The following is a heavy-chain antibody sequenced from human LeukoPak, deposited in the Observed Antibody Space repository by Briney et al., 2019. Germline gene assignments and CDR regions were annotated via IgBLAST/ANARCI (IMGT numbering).Heavy chain of an antibody. CDR1: GGSISNYY. V-gene: IGHV4-59*01. Sequence: SETLSLTCTVSGGSISNYYWSWIRQPPGKGLEWIGYIYYSGSTNYNPSLKSRVTISIDTSKNQFSLKLNSVTAADTAVYYCARSTTTWRFDPRGQGTLVTVSS. J-gene: IGHJ5*02. D-gene: IGHD2-2*01. CDR2: IYYSGST. CDR3: ARSTTTWRFDP.